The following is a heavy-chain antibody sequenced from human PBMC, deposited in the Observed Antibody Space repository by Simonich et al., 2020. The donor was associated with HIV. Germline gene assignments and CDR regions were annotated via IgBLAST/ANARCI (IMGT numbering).Heavy chain of an antibody. D-gene: IGHD6-6*01. V-gene: IGHV2-5*02. Sequence: ITLKESGPTLVKPTQTITLTCTFSGFSLSTSEVGVDWIRQPPGKALGWLVFSYWDYNKCNTPSLKRRLTITKDTSKNQVVLTMTNMDPVDTASYYCVLGRQLVRTWAFDIWGQGTMVTVSS. CDR1: GFSLSTSEVG. CDR3: VLGRQLVRTWAFDI. CDR2: SYWDYNK. J-gene: IGHJ3*02.